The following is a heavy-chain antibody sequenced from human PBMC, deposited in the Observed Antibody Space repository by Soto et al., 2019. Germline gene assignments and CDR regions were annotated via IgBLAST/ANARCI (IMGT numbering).Heavy chain of an antibody. CDR3: ATVERGITIFGVVIPPFDY. CDR1: GFTFSDYY. D-gene: IGHD3-3*01. CDR2: ISSSGSTI. V-gene: IGHV3-11*01. J-gene: IGHJ4*02. Sequence: GGSLRLSCAASGFTFSDYYKSWIRQAPGKGLEWVSYISSSGSTIYYADSVKGRFTISRDNAKNSLYLQMNSLRAEDTAVYYCATVERGITIFGVVIPPFDYWGQGTLVTVSS.